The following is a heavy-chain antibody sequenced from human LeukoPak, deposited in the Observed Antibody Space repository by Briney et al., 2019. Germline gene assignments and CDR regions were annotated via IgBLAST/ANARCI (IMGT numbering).Heavy chain of an antibody. J-gene: IGHJ4*02. CDR1: GGSFSGYY. V-gene: IGHV4-34*01. Sequence: SETLSLTCAVYGGSFSGYYWSWIRQPPGKGLEWIGEINHSGSTNYNPSLKSQVTISVDTSKNQFSLKLSSVTAADTAVYYCARGGQLVLPFDYWGQGTLVTVSS. CDR3: ARGGQLVLPFDY. CDR2: INHSGST. D-gene: IGHD6-13*01.